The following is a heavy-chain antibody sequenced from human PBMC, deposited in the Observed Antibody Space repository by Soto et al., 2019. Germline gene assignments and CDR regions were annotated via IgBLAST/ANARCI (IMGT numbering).Heavy chain of an antibody. J-gene: IGHJ6*02. Sequence: GGSLRLSCAASGFTFSSYGMHWVRQAPGKGLEWVAVIWYDGSNKYYADSVKGRFTISRDNSKNTLYLQMNSLRAEDTAVYYCARDQFGIAARPSDYYYYGMDVWGQGTTVTVSS. CDR1: GFTFSSYG. CDR2: IWYDGSNK. CDR3: ARDQFGIAARPSDYYYYGMDV. V-gene: IGHV3-33*01. D-gene: IGHD6-6*01.